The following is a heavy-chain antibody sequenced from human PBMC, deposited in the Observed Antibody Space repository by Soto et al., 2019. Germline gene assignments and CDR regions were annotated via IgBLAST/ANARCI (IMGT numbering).Heavy chain of an antibody. J-gene: IGHJ6*02. D-gene: IGHD2-21*02. V-gene: IGHV1-3*01. CDR3: ARDGGDCGYRLAYYYYIGMDV. Sequence: ASVKVSCKASGYTITNHAMHWVRQAPGQRLEWMGWINAGNGDTKYSQKFQDRITITRDTSASTVYMELSSLRSEDTAVYYCARDGGDCGYRLAYYYYIGMDVWGQGPTVTV. CDR2: INAGNGDT. CDR1: GYTITNHA.